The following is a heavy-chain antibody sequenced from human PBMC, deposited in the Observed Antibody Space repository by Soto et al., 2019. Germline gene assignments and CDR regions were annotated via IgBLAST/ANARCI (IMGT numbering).Heavy chain of an antibody. Sequence: QVQLVQSGDEVKKPGASVKVSCKASGYIFVNYGIAWVRQAPGQGLEWLGWISPYTGNTHSATKAQGRLTMTTDTSTSTADMELGRLTSDDTAVYYCVMVDNYVTPTPQDVWGQGTTVTVSS. CDR2: ISPYTGNT. V-gene: IGHV1-18*01. D-gene: IGHD3-16*01. CDR1: GYIFVNYG. J-gene: IGHJ6*02. CDR3: VMVDNYVTPTPQDV.